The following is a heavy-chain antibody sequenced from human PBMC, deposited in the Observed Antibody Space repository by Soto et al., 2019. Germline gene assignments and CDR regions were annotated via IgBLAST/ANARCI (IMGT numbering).Heavy chain of an antibody. D-gene: IGHD1-1*01. J-gene: IGHJ4*02. Sequence: QVQLVESGGGVVQPGRSLRLSCKASGFTFSTYGMHWVRQAPGKGLEWVAVISYDGVNKYYADSVKGRFTISRDNSKNTLYLQMNSLRAEDTAVYYCAKSVYTWHDGFFAYWGQGTLVTVSS. V-gene: IGHV3-30*18. CDR3: AKSVYTWHDGFFAY. CDR1: GFTFSTYG. CDR2: ISYDGVNK.